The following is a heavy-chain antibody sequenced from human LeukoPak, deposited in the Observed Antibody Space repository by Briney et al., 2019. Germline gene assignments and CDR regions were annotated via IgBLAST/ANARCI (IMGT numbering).Heavy chain of an antibody. Sequence: EPSETLSLTCTVSGYSISSGYYWSWIRQPPGKGLEWIGYIYYSGSTNYNPSLKSRVTISVDTSKNQFSLKLSSVTAADTAVYYCARDTGYYDSSGYLDAFDIWGQGTMVTVSS. J-gene: IGHJ3*02. D-gene: IGHD3-22*01. CDR1: GYSISSGYY. CDR3: ARDTGYYDSSGYLDAFDI. CDR2: IYYSGST. V-gene: IGHV4-61*01.